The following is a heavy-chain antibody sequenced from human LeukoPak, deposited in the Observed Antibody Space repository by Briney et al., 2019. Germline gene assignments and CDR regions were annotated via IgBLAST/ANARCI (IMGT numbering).Heavy chain of an antibody. V-gene: IGHV3-9*01. CDR1: GFIFDDYA. J-gene: IGHJ4*02. D-gene: IGHD6-13*01. Sequence: GGSLRLSCAVSGFIFDDYAMHWVRQAPGKGLEWVSGISWNSRSIGYADSVKGRFTISRDNAKNSLYLQMNSLRAEDTALYYCAKDKGRYSSSWYLFDYWGQGTLVTVSS. CDR2: ISWNSRSI. CDR3: AKDKGRYSSSWYLFDY.